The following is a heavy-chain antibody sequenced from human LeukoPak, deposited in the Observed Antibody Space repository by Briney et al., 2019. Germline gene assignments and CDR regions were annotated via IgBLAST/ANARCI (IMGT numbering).Heavy chain of an antibody. CDR1: GFIFDDYT. D-gene: IGHD3-22*01. CDR3: AKDYYYDTSGYYWGYFDY. Sequence: GGSLRLSCAASGFIFDDYTMHWARQAPGKGLEWVSLISWDGGSTYYADSVKGRFTISRDNSKNSLYLQMNSLRTEDTALYYCAKDYYYDTSGYYWGYFDYWGQGTLVTVSS. V-gene: IGHV3-43*01. CDR2: ISWDGGST. J-gene: IGHJ4*02.